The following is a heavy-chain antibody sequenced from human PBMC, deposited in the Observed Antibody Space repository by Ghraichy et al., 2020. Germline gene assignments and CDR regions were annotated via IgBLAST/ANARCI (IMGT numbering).Heavy chain of an antibody. Sequence: ASVKVSCKASGYTFTGYYMHWVRQAPGQGLEWMGRINPNSGGTNYAQKFQGRVTMTRDTSISTAYMELSRLRSDDTAVYYCARVPYDSWSGYGPDDWGRGRLVTVP. V-gene: IGHV1-2*06. D-gene: IGHD3-3*01. CDR3: ARVPYDSWSGYGPDD. CDR2: INPNSGGT. J-gene: IGHJ4*02. CDR1: GYTFTGYY.